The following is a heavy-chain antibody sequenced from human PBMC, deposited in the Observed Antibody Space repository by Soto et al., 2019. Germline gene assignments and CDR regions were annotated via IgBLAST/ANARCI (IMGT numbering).Heavy chain of an antibody. CDR1: GFNFRDYY. CDR3: ARNYPGGGGSSFHLDF. CDR2: ISNSASSL. D-gene: IGHD2-15*01. Sequence: QVDLVESGGGLVKPGGSLRLSCAASGFNFRDYYMSWIRQAPGKGLECVSYISNSASSLYYADSVKGRFAISRDNAENTLFLQMNSLRAEDTAVYYCARNYPGGGGSSFHLDFWGQGTPVTVSS. J-gene: IGHJ4*02. V-gene: IGHV3-11*01.